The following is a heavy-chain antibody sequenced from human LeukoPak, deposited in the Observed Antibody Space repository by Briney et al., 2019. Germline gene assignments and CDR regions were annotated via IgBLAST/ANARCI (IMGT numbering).Heavy chain of an antibody. V-gene: IGHV3-53*01. J-gene: IGHJ4*02. CDR2: IYPSGNI. D-gene: IGHD5-24*01. Sequence: PGGSLRLSCAASGFTFSNSYMSWVRQAPGKRLEWVSLIYPSGNIYYADSVKGRFTISRDNSKNTLFLQMDSLRAEDTAIYYCARTFVSGDGYKVGYFDYWGQGTLVTVSS. CDR1: GFTFSNSY. CDR3: ARTFVSGDGYKVGYFDY.